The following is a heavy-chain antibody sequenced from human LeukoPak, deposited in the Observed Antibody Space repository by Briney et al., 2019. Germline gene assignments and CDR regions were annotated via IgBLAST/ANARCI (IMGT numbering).Heavy chain of an antibody. V-gene: IGHV3-7*05. CDR2: IKQAGSEK. D-gene: IGHD6-6*01. Sequence: GGSLRLSCAASGFTFSNYWMSWVRQAPGKGLEWVANIKQAGSEKYYVDSVKGRFTISRDNAKNSLYLQMNSLRAEDTAVYYCVGSLAARRLDYWGQGTLVTVSS. J-gene: IGHJ4*02. CDR3: VGSLAARRLDY. CDR1: GFTFSNYW.